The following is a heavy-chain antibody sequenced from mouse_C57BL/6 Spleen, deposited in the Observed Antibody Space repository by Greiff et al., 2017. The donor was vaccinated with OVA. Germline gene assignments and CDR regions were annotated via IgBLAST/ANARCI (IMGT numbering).Heavy chain of an antibody. CDR3: ARSWYYGSSYEDY. Sequence: QVQLQQSGAELVKPGASVKISCKASGYAFSSYWMNWVKQRPGKGLEWIGQIYPGDGDTNYNGKFKGKATLTADKSSSTAYMQLSSLTSEDSAVYFCARSWYYGSSYEDYWGQGTTLTVSS. V-gene: IGHV1-80*01. D-gene: IGHD1-1*01. CDR1: GYAFSSYW. J-gene: IGHJ2*01. CDR2: IYPGDGDT.